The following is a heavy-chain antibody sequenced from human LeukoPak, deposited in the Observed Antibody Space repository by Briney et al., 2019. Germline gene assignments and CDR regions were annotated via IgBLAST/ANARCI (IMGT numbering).Heavy chain of an antibody. J-gene: IGHJ4*02. V-gene: IGHV3-23*01. Sequence: GGSLRLSCAASGFTFSTYAMSSVRQAPGKGLEWVSPFSGGGGSTYYADSVNGLFTISRDNPKNTLYLQMNSLRAEDTAVYYCAKDRSGVPETFDYWGQGTLVAVSS. D-gene: IGHD2-8*01. CDR3: AKDRSGVPETFDY. CDR2: FSGGGGST. CDR1: GFTFSTYA.